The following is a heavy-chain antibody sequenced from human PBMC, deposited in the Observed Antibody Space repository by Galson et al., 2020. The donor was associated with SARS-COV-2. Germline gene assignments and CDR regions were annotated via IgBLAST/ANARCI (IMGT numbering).Heavy chain of an antibody. V-gene: IGHV3-7*01. Sequence: GGSLRLSCAASGFIFSSKWMTWVRQAPGKGLEWVANIKEDGSEKYYLDSVKGRFTISRDNAKNSLYLQLNSLRAEDTAVYYCARDLVLSFYYDDSPSHDGFDIWGRGTLVTVSS. D-gene: IGHD3-22*01. CDR1: GFIFSSKW. CDR2: IKEDGSEK. J-gene: IGHJ3*02. CDR3: ARDLVLSFYYDDSPSHDGFDI.